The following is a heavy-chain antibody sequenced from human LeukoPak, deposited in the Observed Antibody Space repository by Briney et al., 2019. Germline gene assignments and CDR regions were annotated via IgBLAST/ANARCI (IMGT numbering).Heavy chain of an antibody. CDR3: ARGFGRFGHRFGY. V-gene: IGHV3-48*04. J-gene: IGHJ4*02. Sequence: GGSVRLFCAASGFTFSSYSMNWVPQAPGEGLEWVSYISSSGSILYYADSVKVRFTISRDNAKTSLYLQMNSLRAEDTAVYYCARGFGRFGHRFGYLGQGTLVTVSS. CDR1: GFTFSSYS. D-gene: IGHD3-10*01. CDR2: ISSSGSIL.